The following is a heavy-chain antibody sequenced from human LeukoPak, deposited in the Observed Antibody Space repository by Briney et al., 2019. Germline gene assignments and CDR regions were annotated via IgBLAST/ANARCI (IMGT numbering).Heavy chain of an antibody. J-gene: IGHJ6*02. Sequence: PGGSLRLSCAASGFTVSSNYMSWVRQAPGKGLEWVSVIYSGGSTYYADSVKGRFTISRDNSKNTLYLQMNSLRAEDTAVYYCARDLYGDYVTDRYFGMDVWGQGTTVTVSS. V-gene: IGHV3-53*01. D-gene: IGHD4-17*01. CDR1: GFTVSSNY. CDR2: IYSGGST. CDR3: ARDLYGDYVTDRYFGMDV.